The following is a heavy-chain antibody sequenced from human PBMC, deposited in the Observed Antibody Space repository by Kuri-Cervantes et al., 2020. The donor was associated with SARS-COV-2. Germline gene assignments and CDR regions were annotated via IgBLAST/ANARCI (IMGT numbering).Heavy chain of an antibody. J-gene: IGHJ6*03. CDR3: AKDGVGSGYPDLKYMDV. V-gene: IGHV3-30*18. CDR1: GFTFSSYG. CDR2: ISYDGSNK. D-gene: IGHD3-3*01. Sequence: GGSLRLSCAASGFTFSSYGMHWVRQAPGKGLEWVAVISYDGSNKYYADSVKGRFTISRDNSKNTISLQMNSLRGEDTAVYYCAKDGVGSGYPDLKYMDVWGRGTTVTVSS.